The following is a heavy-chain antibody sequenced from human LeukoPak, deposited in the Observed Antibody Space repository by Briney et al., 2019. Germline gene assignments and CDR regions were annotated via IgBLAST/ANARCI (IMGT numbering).Heavy chain of an antibody. J-gene: IGHJ4*02. V-gene: IGHV3-23*01. CDR1: GFTFSSYG. D-gene: IGHD7-27*01. CDR2: LTSGGGGT. Sequence: PGGFLRLSCAASGFTFSSYGMSWVRQAPGKGLEWVSALTSGGGGTYYADSVKGRFTISRDDSKNTVYVQMNSLRAEDTAVYYCAKVFGNWGFGFEYWGQGTLVTVSS. CDR3: AKVFGNWGFGFEY.